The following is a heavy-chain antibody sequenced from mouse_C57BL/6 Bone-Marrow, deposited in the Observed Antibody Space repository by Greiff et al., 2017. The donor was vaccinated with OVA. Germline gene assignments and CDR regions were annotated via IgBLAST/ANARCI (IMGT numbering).Heavy chain of an antibody. V-gene: IGHV5-6*02. D-gene: IGHD4-1*01. J-gene: IGHJ2*01. Sequence: EVKLVESGGDLVKPGGSLKLSCAASGFTFSSYGMSWVRQTPDKRLEWVATISSGGSYTYYPDSVKGRFTISRDNAKNTLYLQMSSLKSEDTAMYYCARPGTGYFDYWGQGTTLTVSS. CDR2: ISSGGSYT. CDR3: ARPGTGYFDY. CDR1: GFTFSSYG.